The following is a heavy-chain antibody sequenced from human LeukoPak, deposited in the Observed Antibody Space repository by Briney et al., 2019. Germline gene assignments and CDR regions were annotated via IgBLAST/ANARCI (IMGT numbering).Heavy chain of an antibody. CDR1: GYTFTGYY. V-gene: IGHV1-2*02. J-gene: IGHJ5*02. D-gene: IGHD2-15*01. CDR3: ARGGRYCGGGSCPIWFDL. Sequence: GASVKLSCKASGYTFTGYYMHWVRQAPGQGLEWMGYVNPNSGGTNYAQKFQGRVTMTRDTSISTAYMELSRLRSDDTAVYYCARGGRYCGGGSCPIWFDLWGQGTLVTVSS. CDR2: VNPNSGGT.